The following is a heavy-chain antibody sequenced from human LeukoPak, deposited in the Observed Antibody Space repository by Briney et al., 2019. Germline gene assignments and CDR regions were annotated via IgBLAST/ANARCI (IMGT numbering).Heavy chain of an antibody. CDR3: ARDSIVDGAFDI. V-gene: IGHV3-48*03. J-gene: IGHJ3*02. D-gene: IGHD2-15*01. CDR1: GFTFSSYE. CDR2: ISSRGTTI. Sequence: GGSLRLSCAASGFTFSSYEMNWVRQAPGKGLEWVSYISSRGTTIYNADSVKGRFTISRDNAKNSLYLQMNSLRAEDTAVYYCARDSIVDGAFDIWGQGTMVTVSS.